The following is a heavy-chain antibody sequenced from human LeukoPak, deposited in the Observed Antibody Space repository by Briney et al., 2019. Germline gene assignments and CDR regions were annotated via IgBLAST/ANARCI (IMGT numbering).Heavy chain of an antibody. V-gene: IGHV1-18*01. CDR1: GYTFTSYG. D-gene: IGHD3-10*01. Sequence: ASVKVSCKASGYTFTSYGISWVRQAPGQGLEWMGWISAYNGNTNYAQKLQGRVTMTTDTSTSTAYMELRSLRSDDTAVYYCARDNAVGELVDPYYYYGMDVWGQGTTVTVSS. CDR3: ARDNAVGELVDPYYYYGMDV. CDR2: ISAYNGNT. J-gene: IGHJ6*02.